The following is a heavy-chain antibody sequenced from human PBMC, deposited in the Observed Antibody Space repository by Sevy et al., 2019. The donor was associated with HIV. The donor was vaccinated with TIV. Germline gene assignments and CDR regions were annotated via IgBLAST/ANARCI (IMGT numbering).Heavy chain of an antibody. D-gene: IGHD2-8*01. CDR2: ISYDGNYK. Sequence: GETLKISCVASGFTFPIYSVLWVRQAPGKGLEWRTLISYDGNYKYDADSVKGRFTISRDNSNNILYLQMSSLRVEDTALYFWTVVAVEHCTNDCYHRFDHWGLGTLVTVSS. CDR1: GFTFPIYS. V-gene: IGHV3-30*04. J-gene: IGHJ4*02. CDR3: TVVAVEHCTNDCYHRFDH.